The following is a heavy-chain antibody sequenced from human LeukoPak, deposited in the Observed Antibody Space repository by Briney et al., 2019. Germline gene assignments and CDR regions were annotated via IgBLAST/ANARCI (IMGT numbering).Heavy chain of an antibody. CDR2: FSSSGGRT. Sequence: GGSLRLSCAASGFTFSNYAMSWVRQAPGKGLEWVSAFSSSGGRTYYTDSVKGRFTISRDNSKNTLYLQMNNVRAEDTAVYYCAKDVGYCTSTTCYKPFDYWGQGTLVTVSS. D-gene: IGHD2-2*02. V-gene: IGHV3-23*01. CDR1: GFTFSNYA. J-gene: IGHJ4*02. CDR3: AKDVGYCTSTTCYKPFDY.